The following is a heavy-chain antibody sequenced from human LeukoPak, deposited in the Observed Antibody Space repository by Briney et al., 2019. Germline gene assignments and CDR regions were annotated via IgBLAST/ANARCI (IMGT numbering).Heavy chain of an antibody. CDR3: ARPWTVATHYYMDV. V-gene: IGHV4-34*01. CDR1: GGSLSGYY. CDR2: INHSGST. D-gene: IGHD5-12*01. Sequence: SETLSLTCAVYGGSLSGYYWNWIRQPPGKGLEWIGEINHSGSTNYNPSLKSRVTISVDTSKNQFSLKLSSVTAADTAVYYCARPWTVATHYYMDVWGKGTTVTVSS. J-gene: IGHJ6*03.